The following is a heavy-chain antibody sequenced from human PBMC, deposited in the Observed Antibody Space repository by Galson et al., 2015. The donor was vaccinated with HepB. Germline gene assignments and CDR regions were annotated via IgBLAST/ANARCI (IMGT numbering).Heavy chain of an antibody. D-gene: IGHD2-2*01. Sequence: SLRLSCAASGFTFSSYWMSWVRQAPGKGLEWVANIKQDGSEKYHVDSVKGRFTISRDNAKNSLYLQMNSLRAEDTAVYYCARGWWDIVVVSAARRTFDIWGQGTMVTVSS. V-gene: IGHV3-7*01. CDR1: GFTFSSYW. CDR2: IKQDGSEK. CDR3: ARGWWDIVVVSAARRTFDI. J-gene: IGHJ3*02.